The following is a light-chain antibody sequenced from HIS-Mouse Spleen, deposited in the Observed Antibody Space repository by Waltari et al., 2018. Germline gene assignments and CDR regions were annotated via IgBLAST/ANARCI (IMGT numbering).Light chain of an antibody. V-gene: IGLV3-10*01. Sequence: SYELTQPPSVSVSPGQTATITSYGDALPKKYAYWYQQKSGQAPVLVIYEDSKRPSWIPERFSGSSSGTMATLTISGAQVEDEADYYCYSTDSSGNHRVFGGGTKLTVL. CDR3: YSTDSSGNHRV. CDR2: EDS. CDR1: ALPKKY. J-gene: IGLJ2*01.